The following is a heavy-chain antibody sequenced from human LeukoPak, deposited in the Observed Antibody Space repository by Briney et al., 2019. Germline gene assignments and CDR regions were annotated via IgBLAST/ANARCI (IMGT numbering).Heavy chain of an antibody. CDR3: AREPGGSYYGSYFDY. Sequence: SETLSLTCTVSGGSISSYYWSWIRQPPGKGLEWIGYIYYSGSTNYNLSLKSRVTISVDTSKNQFSLKLSSVTAADTAVYYCAREPGGSYYGSYFDYWGQGTLVTVSS. J-gene: IGHJ4*02. V-gene: IGHV4-59*01. CDR1: GGSISSYY. CDR2: IYYSGST. D-gene: IGHD1-26*01.